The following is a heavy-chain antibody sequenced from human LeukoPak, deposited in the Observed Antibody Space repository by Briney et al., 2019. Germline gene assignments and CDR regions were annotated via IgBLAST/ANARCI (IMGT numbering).Heavy chain of an antibody. V-gene: IGHV4-39*02. Sequence: PSETLSLTCAVSGGSISGSSYFWGWIRQPPGKGLEWIGSIYYSGNTYYNPSLKSRVTISVDTSKNQFSLKLSSVTAADTAVYYCARDRSASIAVVTAEIDYWGQGTLVTVSS. J-gene: IGHJ4*02. CDR1: GGSISGSSYF. CDR3: ARDRSASIAVVTAEIDY. CDR2: IYYSGNT. D-gene: IGHD6-19*01.